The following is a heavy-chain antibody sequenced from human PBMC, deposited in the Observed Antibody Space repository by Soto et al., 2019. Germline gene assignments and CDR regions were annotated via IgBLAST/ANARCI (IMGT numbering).Heavy chain of an antibody. CDR2: VNPDSGHT. J-gene: IGHJ6*03. CDR1: GYIFTSYN. V-gene: IGHV1-8*02. D-gene: IGHD2-2*01. CDR3: ARSEPFINAALEYLYYMEV. Sequence: QVQLVQSGAEVKKPGASVKVSCKASGYIFTSYNINWVRQAAGHGLEWMGWVNPDSGHTVYAQKFQGRVTLTRDTSIGTARMALRSLTPEDTAVYYCARSEPFINAALEYLYYMEVWGQGASVTVS.